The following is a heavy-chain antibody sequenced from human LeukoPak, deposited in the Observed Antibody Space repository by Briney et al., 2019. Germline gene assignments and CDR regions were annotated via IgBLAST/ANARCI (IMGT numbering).Heavy chain of an antibody. D-gene: IGHD3-22*01. CDR1: GGSISSSSYY. J-gene: IGHJ4*02. Sequence: PSETLSLTCTVSGGSISSSSYYWGWIRQPPGKGLEWIGSIYYSGSTYYNPSLKSRVTISVDTSKNQFSLKLSSVTAADTAVYYCAREIWEGYYYDSSGQGDYWGQGTLVTVSS. CDR3: AREIWEGYYYDSSGQGDY. V-gene: IGHV4-39*07. CDR2: IYYSGST.